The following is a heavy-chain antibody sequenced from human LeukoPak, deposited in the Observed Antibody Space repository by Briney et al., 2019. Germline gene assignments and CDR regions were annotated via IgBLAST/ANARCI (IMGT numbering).Heavy chain of an antibody. CDR1: GFTFSSYA. J-gene: IGHJ4*02. CDR3: ATIVPDVPATLTFDH. V-gene: IGHV3-23*01. D-gene: IGHD2-15*01. Sequence: GESLRLSCAASGFTFSSYAMSWVRQAPGKGLEWVSAISGSGGSTYYADSVKGRLTISRDNSKNTVYLQMNSLRAEDTAVYYCATIVPDVPATLTFDHWGQGTVVTVSS. CDR2: ISGSGGST.